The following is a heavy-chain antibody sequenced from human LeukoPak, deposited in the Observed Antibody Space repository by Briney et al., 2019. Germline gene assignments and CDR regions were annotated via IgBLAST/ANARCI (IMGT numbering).Heavy chain of an antibody. J-gene: IGHJ4*02. V-gene: IGHV3-9*03. Sequence: GGSLRLSCAASGFTFDDYAMHWVRQAPGKGLEWVSGISWNSGSIGYADSVKGRFTISRDKAKNSLYLQMNSLRAEDMALYYCAKGTTHGGGYDYWGQGTLVTVSS. CDR2: ISWNSGSI. CDR3: AKGTTHGGGYDY. D-gene: IGHD1-14*01. CDR1: GFTFDDYA.